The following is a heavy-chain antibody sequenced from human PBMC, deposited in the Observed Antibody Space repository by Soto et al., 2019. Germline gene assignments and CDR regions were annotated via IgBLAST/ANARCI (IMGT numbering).Heavy chain of an antibody. CDR2: INHSGST. J-gene: IGHJ4*02. Sequence: SETLSLTCGVYGGSFSGYYWSCIRQPPGKGLEWIGEINHSGSTNYKPSLKSRVTISIDTSKNQYSLKLSSVTAADTAVYYCARASYDSSGYYSYFDYWGQGTLVTVSS. D-gene: IGHD3-22*01. CDR1: GGSFSGYY. V-gene: IGHV4-34*01. CDR3: ARASYDSSGYYSYFDY.